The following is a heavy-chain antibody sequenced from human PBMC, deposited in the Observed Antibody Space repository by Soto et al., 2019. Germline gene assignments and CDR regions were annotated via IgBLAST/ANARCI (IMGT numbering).Heavy chain of an antibody. V-gene: IGHV4-39*01. J-gene: IGHJ4*02. Sequence: PSETLSLTCTVSGGSISTANYYWGWIRQPPGKGLEWIGSIYHSGSTYYSPSLKSRVTISADTSKNRFSLKLTSVTAADTAVYFCARPAHFSGIAAAGDYWGQGTLVTVSS. CDR3: ARPAHFSGIAAAGDY. CDR1: GGSISTANYY. CDR2: IYHSGST. D-gene: IGHD6-13*01.